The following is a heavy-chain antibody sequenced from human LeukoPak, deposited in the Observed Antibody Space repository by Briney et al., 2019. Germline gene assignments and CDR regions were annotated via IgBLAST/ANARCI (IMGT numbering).Heavy chain of an antibody. CDR3: ARGDSGY. V-gene: IGHV1-69*05. Sequence: ASVKVSCKASGGTFSSSAISWVRQAPGQGLEWMGGIISIFGTTSYAQKFQGRVTMTRDTSTSTVYMELSSLRSEDTAVYYCARGDSGYWGQGTLVTVSS. CDR2: IISIFGTT. CDR1: GGTFSSSA. J-gene: IGHJ4*02. D-gene: IGHD2-15*01.